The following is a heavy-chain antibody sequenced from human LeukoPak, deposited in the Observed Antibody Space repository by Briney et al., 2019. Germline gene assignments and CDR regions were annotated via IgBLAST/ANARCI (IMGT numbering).Heavy chain of an antibody. CDR3: ARERPGNFDY. CDR2: IYYSGST. CDR1: GGSVSSGDYY. D-gene: IGHD3-10*01. J-gene: IGHJ4*02. V-gene: IGHV4-30-4*01. Sequence: SETLSLTCTVSGGSVSSGDYYWSWIRQPPGKGLEWIGYIYYSGSTYYNPSLKSRVTISVDTSKNQFSLKLSSVTAADTAVYYCARERPGNFDYWGQGTLVTVSS.